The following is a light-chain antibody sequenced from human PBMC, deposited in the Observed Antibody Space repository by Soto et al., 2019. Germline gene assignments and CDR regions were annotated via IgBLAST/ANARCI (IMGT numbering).Light chain of an antibody. CDR1: QSVGSN. Sequence: EIVMTQSPATLSVSPGGRATLSCKASQSVGSNLAWYQQKPGQAPRLLFYSASTRATDVPARFSGSGSGTELTLTIGSLQSEDFAVYYCQQYNEWPPGVTFGPGTKVDVK. CDR3: QQYNEWPPGVT. CDR2: SAS. J-gene: IGKJ3*01. V-gene: IGKV3-15*01.